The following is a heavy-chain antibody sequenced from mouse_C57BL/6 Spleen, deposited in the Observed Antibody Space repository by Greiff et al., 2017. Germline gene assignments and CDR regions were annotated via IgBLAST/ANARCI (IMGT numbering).Heavy chain of an antibody. CDR1: GFNIKDDY. CDR2: IDPENGDT. Sequence: EVQLQQSGAELVRPGASVKLSCTASGFNIKDDYMHWVKQRPEQGLEWIGWIDPENGDTEYASKFQGKATITADTSSNTAYLQLSSLTSEDTAVYYCTTNWDKENLAYWGQGTLVTVSA. J-gene: IGHJ3*01. CDR3: TTNWDKENLAY. D-gene: IGHD4-1*01. V-gene: IGHV14-4*01.